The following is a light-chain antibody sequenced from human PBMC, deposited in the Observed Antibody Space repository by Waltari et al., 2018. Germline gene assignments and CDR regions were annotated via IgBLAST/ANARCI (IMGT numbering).Light chain of an antibody. Sequence: IQVTQSPSAMSASVGDRITITCRASQVINNYLAWFQQRPGEVPRRLIYDASTLASGVPSRFSGSRFGTEFTLTISNLQPEDFATYYCLQHNTYPVSFGGGTKVEMK. V-gene: IGKV1-17*03. J-gene: IGKJ4*01. CDR3: LQHNTYPVS. CDR2: DAS. CDR1: QVINNY.